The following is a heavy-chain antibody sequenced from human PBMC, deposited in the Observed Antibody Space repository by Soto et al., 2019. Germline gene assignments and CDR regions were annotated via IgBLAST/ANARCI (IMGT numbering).Heavy chain of an antibody. Sequence: QVQLVESGGGVVQPGRSLRLSCEVSGFAFNTSGMYWVRRSPGRGLEWVAVISYDGNTQYYAESLKGRFTISRDNSKNTLFLNMNRLRSEDTAVYYCATKVRVKNYYYYGMDTWCQGTLVTVSS. V-gene: IGHV3-30*03. CDR2: ISYDGNTQ. J-gene: IGHJ6*02. CDR1: GFAFNTSG. D-gene: IGHD2-21*01. CDR3: ATKVRVKNYYYYGMDT.